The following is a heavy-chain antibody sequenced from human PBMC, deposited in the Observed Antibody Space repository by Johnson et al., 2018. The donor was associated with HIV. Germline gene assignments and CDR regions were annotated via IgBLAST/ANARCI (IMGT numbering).Heavy chain of an antibody. V-gene: IGHV3-30*04. CDR1: GFTFSSYA. D-gene: IGHD3-10*01. CDR3: ARDPDPFREYHGDAFDI. CDR2: ISYDGSNK. Sequence: QVQLVESGGGVVQPGRSLRLSCAASGFTFSSYAMHWVRQAPGKGLEWVAVISYDGSNKYYADSVKGRFTISRDSSKDTLYVQMNSLRGDATAVYYCARDPDPFREYHGDAFDIWGQGTVVTVSS. J-gene: IGHJ3*02.